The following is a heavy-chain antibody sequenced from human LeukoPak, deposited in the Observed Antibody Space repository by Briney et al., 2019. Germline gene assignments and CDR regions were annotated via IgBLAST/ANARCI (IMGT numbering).Heavy chain of an antibody. J-gene: IGHJ3*02. CDR2: ISYDGSNK. CDR3: ARARGYSYGSDAFDI. CDR1: GFTFSSYA. Sequence: PGGSLRLSCAASGFTFSSYAMHWVRQAPGKGLEWVAVISYDGSNKYYADSVKGRFTISRDNSKNTLYLQMNSLRAEDTAVCYCARARGYSYGSDAFDIWGQGTMVTVSS. D-gene: IGHD5-18*01. V-gene: IGHV3-30*04.